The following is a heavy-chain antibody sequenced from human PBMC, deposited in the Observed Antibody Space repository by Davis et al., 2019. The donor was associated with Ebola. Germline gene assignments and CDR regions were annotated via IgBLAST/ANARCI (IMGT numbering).Heavy chain of an antibody. CDR3: ARGITMVRARSWFDP. CDR2: ISAYNGNT. Sequence: AASVKVSCKTSGYTFTGHYIQWVRQAPGQGLEWMGWISAYNGNTNYAQKFQGRVTITRDTSTSTAYMELRSLRSDDTAVYYCARGITMVRARSWFDPWGQGTLVTVSS. D-gene: IGHD3-10*01. CDR1: GYTFTGHY. V-gene: IGHV1-18*04. J-gene: IGHJ5*02.